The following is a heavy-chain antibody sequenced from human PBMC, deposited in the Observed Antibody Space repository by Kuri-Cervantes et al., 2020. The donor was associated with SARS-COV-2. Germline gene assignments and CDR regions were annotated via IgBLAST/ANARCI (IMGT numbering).Heavy chain of an antibody. CDR2: ISSSGSTI. V-gene: IGHV3-48*03. J-gene: IGHJ6*02. D-gene: IGHD3-3*01. CDR1: GFTFSSYE. Sequence: GESLKISCAASGFTFSSYEMNWVRQAPGKGLEWVSYISSSGSTIYYADSVKGRFTISRDNAKNTPYLQMNSLRAEDTAVYYCARDRYDFWSGLGYYYYGMDVWGQGTTVTVSS. CDR3: ARDRYDFWSGLGYYYYGMDV.